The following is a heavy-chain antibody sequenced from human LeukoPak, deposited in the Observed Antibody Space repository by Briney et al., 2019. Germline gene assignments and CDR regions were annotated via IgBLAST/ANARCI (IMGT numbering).Heavy chain of an antibody. CDR1: GFSFNNYD. J-gene: IGHJ4*02. Sequence: GGSLRLFCAASGFSFNNYDMHWVRQAPGKGLEWVSGLGSGGDTYYPDSVRGRFTISKETAKNSLYLQMAGLRDDDTAVYYCVRGRRSYGFDHWGQGTQVTVSS. D-gene: IGHD3-16*01. CDR2: LGSGGDT. V-gene: IGHV3-13*01. CDR3: VRGRRSYGFDH.